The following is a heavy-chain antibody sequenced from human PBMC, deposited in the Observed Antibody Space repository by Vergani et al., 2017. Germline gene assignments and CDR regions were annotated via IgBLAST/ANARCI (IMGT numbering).Heavy chain of an antibody. J-gene: IGHJ6*02. CDR3: ARDCTRGGCPDNYGMDV. V-gene: IGHV3-21*06. CDR2: IGSSVPYI. CDR1: GFTFSDFS. D-gene: IGHD2-8*01. Sequence: EVQLLESGGGLVQPGGSLRLSCAASGFTFSDFSMSWVRQAPGKGLEWVAFIGSSVPYINYADSVKGRFIISRDNTHNSLFLQLRSLRAEDAAVYYCARDCTRGGCPDNYGMDVWGQGATVTVSS.